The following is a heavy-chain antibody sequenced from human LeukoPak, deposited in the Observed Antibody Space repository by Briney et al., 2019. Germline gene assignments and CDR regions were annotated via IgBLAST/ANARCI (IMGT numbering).Heavy chain of an antibody. D-gene: IGHD3-3*01. CDR1: GGTFSSYA. CDR3: AREDRLRFLEWTGGYYYYYMDV. Sequence: SVKVSCKASGGTFSSYAISWVRQAPGQGLEWMGGIIPIFGTANYAQKFQGRVTITTDESTSTAYMELSSLRSEDTAVYYCAREDRLRFLEWTGGYYYYYMDVWGKGTTVTASS. CDR2: IIPIFGTA. V-gene: IGHV1-69*05. J-gene: IGHJ6*03.